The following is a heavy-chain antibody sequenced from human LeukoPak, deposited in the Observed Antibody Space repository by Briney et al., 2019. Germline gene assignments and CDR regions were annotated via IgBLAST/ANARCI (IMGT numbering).Heavy chain of an antibody. V-gene: IGHV3-53*04. Sequence: GGSLRLSCAASGFTVSSNYMSWVRQAPGKGLEWVSVIYSGGSTYYADSVKGRFTTSRHNSKNTLYLQMNSLRAEDTAVYYCASAVKFGEFDYWGQGTLVTVSS. J-gene: IGHJ4*02. D-gene: IGHD3-10*01. CDR1: GFTVSSNY. CDR2: IYSGGST. CDR3: ASAVKFGEFDY.